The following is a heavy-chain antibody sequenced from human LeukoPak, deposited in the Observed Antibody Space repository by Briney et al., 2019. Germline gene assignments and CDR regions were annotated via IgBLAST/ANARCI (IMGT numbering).Heavy chain of an antibody. J-gene: IGHJ3*02. CDR1: GGAISGYY. D-gene: IGHD1-14*01. CDR2: IFYSGTT. CDR3: ARTNQIDETAFDI. Sequence: SETLSLTCTVSGGAISGYYWSWIRQPPGKGLEWIGYIFYSGTTNYNPSLKSRVTISVDTSKKRFSLKLSSVTAADTAVCYCARTNQIDETAFDIWGQGTMVTVSS. V-gene: IGHV4-59*01.